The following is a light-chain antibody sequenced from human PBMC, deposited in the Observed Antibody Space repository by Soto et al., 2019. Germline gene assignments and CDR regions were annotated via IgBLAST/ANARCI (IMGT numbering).Light chain of an antibody. J-gene: IGKJ4*01. V-gene: IGKV3-15*01. CDR1: QSVNSN. Sequence: EIAMTQSPATLSVSPGERATLSCRASQSVNSNLAWYQQKPGQAPRLLIYGASTRATGIPARFSGSGSGTEFTVTISSLQSEDFAVYYGQQYNSWPLTFGGGTKVEIK. CDR3: QQYNSWPLT. CDR2: GAS.